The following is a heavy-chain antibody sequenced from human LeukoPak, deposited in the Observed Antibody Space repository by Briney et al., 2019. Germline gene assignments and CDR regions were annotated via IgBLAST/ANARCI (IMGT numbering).Heavy chain of an antibody. V-gene: IGHV3-53*01. CDR1: GFTVSSKY. CDR2: IYSGGST. Sequence: PGGSLRLSCAASGFTVSSKYMSWVRQAPGKGLECVSIIYSGGSTYYADSVKGRFTISRDNSKDTLYLQMNSLRADDTAVYYCARGPPYDRFDYWGQGTLVTVSS. J-gene: IGHJ4*02. D-gene: IGHD3-22*01. CDR3: ARGPPYDRFDY.